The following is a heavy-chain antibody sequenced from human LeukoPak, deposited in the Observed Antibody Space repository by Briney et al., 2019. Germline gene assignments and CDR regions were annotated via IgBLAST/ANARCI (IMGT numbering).Heavy chain of an antibody. Sequence: SETLSLTCTISGGSVSDYYWSWIRESPGKGLEWIGYIYHTGSTSYSPSLKSRVTISADTSQNQFSLKLSSVTAADTAVYYCASRKLGNDYWGQGTPVTVSS. CDR2: IYHTGST. CDR1: GGSVSDYY. V-gene: IGHV4-59*02. CDR3: ASRKLGNDY. D-gene: IGHD7-27*01. J-gene: IGHJ4*02.